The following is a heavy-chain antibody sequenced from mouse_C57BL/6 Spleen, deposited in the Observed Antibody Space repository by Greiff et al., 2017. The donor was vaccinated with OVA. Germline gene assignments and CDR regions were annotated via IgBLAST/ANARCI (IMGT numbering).Heavy chain of an antibody. CDR3: AREDTTVVARRYFDY. V-gene: IGHV1-64*01. CDR1: GYTFTSYW. Sequence: VQLQQPGAELVKPGASVKLSCKASGYTFTSYWMHWVKQRPGQGLEWIGMIHPNSGSTNYNEKFKSKATLTVDKSSSTAYMQLSSLTSEDSAVYYGAREDTTVVARRYFDYWGQGTTLTVSS. J-gene: IGHJ2*01. CDR2: IHPNSGST. D-gene: IGHD1-1*01.